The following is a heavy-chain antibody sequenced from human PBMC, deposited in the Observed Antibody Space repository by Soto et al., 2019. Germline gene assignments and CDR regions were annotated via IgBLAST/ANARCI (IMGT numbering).Heavy chain of an antibody. Sequence: PSETLSLTCTVSGGSISSYYWSWIRQPPGKGLEWIGYIYYSGSTNYNPSLKSRVTISVDTSKNQFSLKLSSVTAADTAVYYCARAQGMHLGELSLLLDYWGQGTLVTVSS. CDR1: GGSISSYY. J-gene: IGHJ4*02. D-gene: IGHD3-16*02. CDR2: IYYSGST. CDR3: ARAQGMHLGELSLLLDY. V-gene: IGHV4-59*01.